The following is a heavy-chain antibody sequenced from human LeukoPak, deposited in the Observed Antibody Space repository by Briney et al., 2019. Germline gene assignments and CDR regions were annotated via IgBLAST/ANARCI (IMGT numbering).Heavy chain of an antibody. CDR1: GFTFKTFW. J-gene: IGHJ4*02. D-gene: IGHD4-17*01. CDR2: IKQDGSEK. CDR3: AGVNFGDLPF. Sequence: GGSLRLSCAASGFTFKTFWMSWVRQAPGEGLEWVANIKQDGSEKYYVDSVKGRFTISRDNAENSLYLQMDSLRAEDTAVYCCAGVNFGDLPFWGQGTLVTVSS. V-gene: IGHV3-7*04.